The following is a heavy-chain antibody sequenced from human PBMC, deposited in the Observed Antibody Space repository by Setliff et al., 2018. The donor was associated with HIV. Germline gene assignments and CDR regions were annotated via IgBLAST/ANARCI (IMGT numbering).Heavy chain of an antibody. CDR2: ITEQSTTI. D-gene: IGHD3-10*01. Sequence: KTGGSLRLSCAASGFSLGDHYMSWIRQAPGKGLEWVSYITEQSTTIRYRDSVKGRFTVSRDNANNLLYLQMNSLRAKVTGIYYCARGEGWFDDIDYWGHGTQVTVSS. V-gene: IGHV3-11*04. CDR1: GFSLGDHY. J-gene: IGHJ4*01. CDR3: ARGEGWFDDIDY.